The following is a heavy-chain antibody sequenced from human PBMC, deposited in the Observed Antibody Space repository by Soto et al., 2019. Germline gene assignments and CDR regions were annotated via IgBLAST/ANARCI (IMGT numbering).Heavy chain of an antibody. CDR1: GGTFNNYA. CDR3: ARGGVDVVATSAFDY. Sequence: QVQLVQSGAGVKKPGSSVKVSCKASGGTFNNYAISWVRQAPGQGLEWMGGIIPIIGTADYAHKFQGRLEISADESTGTTFMELSSLRSEDTALYYCARGGVDVVATSAFDYWGQGTLVTVSS. CDR2: IIPIIGTA. V-gene: IGHV1-69*01. D-gene: IGHD5-12*01. J-gene: IGHJ4*02.